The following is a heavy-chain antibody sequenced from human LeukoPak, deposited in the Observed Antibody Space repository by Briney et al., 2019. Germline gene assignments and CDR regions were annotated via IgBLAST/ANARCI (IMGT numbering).Heavy chain of an antibody. V-gene: IGHV4-59*01. CDR1: GGSISSYY. CDR3: ARGGLPAATWFDP. CDR2: IYYSGST. D-gene: IGHD2-2*01. Sequence: SETLSLTCTVSGGSISSYYWSWIRQPPGKGLEWIGYIYYSGSTNYNPSLKSRVTISVDTSKNQFSLKLSSVTAADTAVYYCARGGLPAATWFDPWGQGTLVTVSS. J-gene: IGHJ5*02.